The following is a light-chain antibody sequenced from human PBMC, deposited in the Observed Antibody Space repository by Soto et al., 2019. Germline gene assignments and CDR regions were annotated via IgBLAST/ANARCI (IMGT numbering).Light chain of an antibody. Sequence: QSVLTQPPSVSGAPGQKVTISCTGSSSNIGAGYDVNWYHQLPGTAPQLLIHGNSNRPSGVPDRFSGSKSGSSASLATTGLQAEDEADYFCQSYDSSLSGYVFGPGTKLTVL. CDR2: GNS. J-gene: IGLJ1*01. CDR1: SSNIGAGYD. CDR3: QSYDSSLSGYV. V-gene: IGLV1-40*01.